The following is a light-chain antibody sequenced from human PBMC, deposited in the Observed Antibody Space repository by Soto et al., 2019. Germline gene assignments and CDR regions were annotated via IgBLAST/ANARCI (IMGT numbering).Light chain of an antibody. Sequence: DIQLTQSPSFLSASVGDRVTITCRASQGISSYLAWYQQKPGKAPELLIYAASTLQSGVPSRFSGSGSGTDFTLTISSLQPEDSATYYCQQLNTYPRTFGPGTKVDIK. CDR1: QGISSY. J-gene: IGKJ3*01. CDR3: QQLNTYPRT. CDR2: AAS. V-gene: IGKV1-9*01.